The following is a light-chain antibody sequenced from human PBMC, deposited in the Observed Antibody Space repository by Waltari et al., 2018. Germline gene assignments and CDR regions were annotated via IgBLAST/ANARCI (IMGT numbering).Light chain of an antibody. CDR2: SVS. J-gene: IGKJ2*01. CDR3: QQSYNTPPMYT. Sequence: DIQMTQSPSSLSASVGDRVTITCRASQKIYTYLYWYQQKAGKAPNLLISSVSTLQSGVPSRFSGSGSGTEFTLTISSLQPEDFATYFCQQSYNTPPMYTFGQGTKLELK. V-gene: IGKV1-39*01. CDR1: QKIYTY.